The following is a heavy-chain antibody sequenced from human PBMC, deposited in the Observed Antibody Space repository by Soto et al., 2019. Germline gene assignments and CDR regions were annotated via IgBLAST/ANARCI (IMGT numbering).Heavy chain of an antibody. CDR2: INHSGST. J-gene: IGHJ6*02. V-gene: IGHV4-34*01. CDR1: GGSFSGYY. D-gene: IGHD3-9*01. CDR3: ARGMGYYDILTGYSPPSYYYYYGMDV. Sequence: WETLSLTCAVYGGSFSGYYWSWIRQPPGKGLEWIGEINHSGSTNYNPSLKSRVTISVDTSKNQFSLKLSSVTAADTAVYYCARGMGYYDILTGYSPPSYYYYYGMDVWGQGTTVTVSS.